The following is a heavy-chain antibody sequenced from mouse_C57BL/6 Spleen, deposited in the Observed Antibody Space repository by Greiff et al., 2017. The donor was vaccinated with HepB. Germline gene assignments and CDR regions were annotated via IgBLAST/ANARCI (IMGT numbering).Heavy chain of an antibody. Sequence: EVQLQESGAELVKPGASVKLSCTASGFNIKDYYMHWVKQRTEQGLEWIGRIDPEDGETKYAPKFQSKSTITADTSSNTAYLQLSSLTSEDTAVYYCLYGYDAWFAYWGQGTLVTVSA. J-gene: IGHJ3*01. CDR3: LYGYDAWFAY. CDR1: GFNIKDYY. D-gene: IGHD2-2*01. CDR2: IDPEDGET. V-gene: IGHV14-2*01.